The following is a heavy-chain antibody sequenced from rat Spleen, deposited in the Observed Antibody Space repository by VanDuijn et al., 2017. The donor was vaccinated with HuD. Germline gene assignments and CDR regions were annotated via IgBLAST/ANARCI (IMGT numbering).Heavy chain of an antibody. CDR2: ISTSGGST. J-gene: IGHJ2*01. CDR3: ARDHYAPSY. D-gene: IGHD3-1*01. V-gene: IGHV5-25*01. Sequence: EVQLVESGGGLVQPGRSLKLSCAASGFTFSDYNIAWVRQAPTKGLEWVASISTSGGSTYYRDPVKGRFTVSRDNAKNTLYRQRDSLRSEDTATYYCARDHYAPSYWGQGVMVTVSS. CDR1: GFTFSDYN.